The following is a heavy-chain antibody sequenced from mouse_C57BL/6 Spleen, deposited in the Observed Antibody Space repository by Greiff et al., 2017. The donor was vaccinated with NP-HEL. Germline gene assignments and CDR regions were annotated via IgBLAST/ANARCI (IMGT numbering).Heavy chain of an antibody. J-gene: IGHJ2*01. Sequence: QVQLQQSGAELVKPGASVKISCKASGYAFSSYWMNWVKQRPGKGLEWIGQIYPGDGDTNYNGKFKGKATLTADKSSSTAYMQLSSLTSEDSAVYFCARYTTVVAYYFDYWGQGTTLTVSS. CDR3: ARYTTVVAYYFDY. D-gene: IGHD1-1*01. V-gene: IGHV1-80*01. CDR1: GYAFSSYW. CDR2: IYPGDGDT.